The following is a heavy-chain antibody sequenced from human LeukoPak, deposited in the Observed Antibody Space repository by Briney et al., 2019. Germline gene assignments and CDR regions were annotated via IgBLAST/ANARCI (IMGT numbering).Heavy chain of an antibody. CDR1: GFTFGGYE. D-gene: IGHD3-16*01. V-gene: IGHV3-9*03. CDR3: SNLGTF. CDR2: ISWNSGSI. J-gene: IGHJ4*02. Sequence: GGSLRLSCAASGFTFGGYEMHWVRQAPGKGLVWVSGISWNSGSIGYADSVKGRFTISRDNAKSSLYLQMNSLKTEDMALYYCSNLGTFWGQGTLVTVSS.